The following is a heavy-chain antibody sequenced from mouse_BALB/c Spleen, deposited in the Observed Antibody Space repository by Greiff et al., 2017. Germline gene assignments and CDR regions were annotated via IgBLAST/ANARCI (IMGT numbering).Heavy chain of an antibody. CDR2: LWGDGST. D-gene: IGHD2-1*01. CDR1: GFSLTSYG. V-gene: IGHV2-3*01. Sequence: VQLVESGPGLVAPSQSLSITCTVPGFSLTSYGVSWVRQPPGKGLEWLGVLWGDGSTNYHSALISRLSISKDNSKSQVFLKLNSLQTDDTATYYCAKPSYGNYFYYAMDYWGQGTSVTVSS. J-gene: IGHJ4*01. CDR3: AKPSYGNYFYYAMDY.